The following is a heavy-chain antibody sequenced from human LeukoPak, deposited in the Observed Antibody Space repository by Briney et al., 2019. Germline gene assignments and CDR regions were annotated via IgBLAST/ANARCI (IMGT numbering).Heavy chain of an antibody. Sequence: PGGSLRLSCAASGFTFSSSWMHWVRQAPGKGLVWVSRINSDGSSTSYADSVKGRFTISRDNAKNTLYLQMNSLRAEDTAVYYCAREDRIPARNYNWFDPWGQGTLVTVSS. CDR3: AREDRIPARNYNWFDP. V-gene: IGHV3-74*01. J-gene: IGHJ5*02. CDR1: GFTFSSSW. CDR2: INSDGSST. D-gene: IGHD6-6*01.